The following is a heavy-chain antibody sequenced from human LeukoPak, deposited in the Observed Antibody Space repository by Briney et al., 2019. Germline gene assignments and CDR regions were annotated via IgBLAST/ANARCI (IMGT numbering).Heavy chain of an antibody. CDR1: GFTFSSYA. CDR3: ARGDDLGYYFDY. J-gene: IGHJ4*02. CDR2: ISYDGSNK. Sequence: GGSLRLSCAASGFTFSSYAMHWVRQAPGKGLEWVAVISYDGSNKYYADSVKGRFTISRDISKNRLYLQMNSLRGEDTAVYYCARGDDLGYYFDYWGQGTQVTVSS. D-gene: IGHD3-3*01. V-gene: IGHV3-30*14.